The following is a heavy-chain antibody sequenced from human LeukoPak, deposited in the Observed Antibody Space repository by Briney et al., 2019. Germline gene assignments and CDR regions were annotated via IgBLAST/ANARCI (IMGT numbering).Heavy chain of an antibody. Sequence: SETLSLTCTVSGGSISSYYWSWIRQPPGKGLEWIGSIYYSGSTYYNPSLKSRVTISVDTSKNQFSLKLSSVTAADTAVYYCARMFDSVGYYYPFDYWGQGTLVTVSS. CDR1: GGSISSYY. CDR3: ARMFDSVGYYYPFDY. V-gene: IGHV4-59*08. CDR2: IYYSGST. D-gene: IGHD3-22*01. J-gene: IGHJ4*02.